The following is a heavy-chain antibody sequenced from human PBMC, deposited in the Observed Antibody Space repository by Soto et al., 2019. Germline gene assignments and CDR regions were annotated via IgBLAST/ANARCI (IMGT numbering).Heavy chain of an antibody. Sequence: ASVKVSCKASGYTFTSYGISWVRQAPGQGLEWMGWISAYNGNTNYAQKLQGRVTMTRDTSTSTVYMELSSLRSEDTAVYYCARNYYDSSGYDYWGQGTLVTVSS. J-gene: IGHJ4*02. CDR2: ISAYNGNT. V-gene: IGHV1-18*01. CDR1: GYTFTSYG. D-gene: IGHD3-22*01. CDR3: ARNYYDSSGYDY.